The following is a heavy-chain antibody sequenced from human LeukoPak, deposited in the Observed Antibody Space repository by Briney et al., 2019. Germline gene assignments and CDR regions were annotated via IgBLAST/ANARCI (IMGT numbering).Heavy chain of an antibody. CDR1: GFTFSNAW. V-gene: IGHV3-15*01. D-gene: IGHD4-17*01. CDR2: IKSKTDGGTT. Sequence: PGGSLRLSCAASGFTFSNAWVSCVRQAPGEGREWVGRIKSKTDGGTTDYAAPVKGRFTISRDDSKNTLYLQMNSLKTEDTAVYYCTRVPRTVTTDYWGQGALVTVSS. CDR3: TRVPRTVTTDY. J-gene: IGHJ4*02.